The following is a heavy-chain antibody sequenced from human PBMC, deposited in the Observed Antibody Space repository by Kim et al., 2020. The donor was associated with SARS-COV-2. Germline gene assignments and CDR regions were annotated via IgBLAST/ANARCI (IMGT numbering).Heavy chain of an antibody. J-gene: IGHJ3*01. CDR2: INHRGST. Sequence: SETLSLTCAVYGESFRNFYWSWIRQPPGKGLEWIGEINHRGSTNYNPSLKSRVTISVDTSKYQFSLRLNSVTAADTAMYYCARETSRGDDAFDVWGQGT. V-gene: IGHV4-34*01. CDR3: ARETSRGDDAFDV. CDR1: GESFRNFY. D-gene: IGHD3-10*01.